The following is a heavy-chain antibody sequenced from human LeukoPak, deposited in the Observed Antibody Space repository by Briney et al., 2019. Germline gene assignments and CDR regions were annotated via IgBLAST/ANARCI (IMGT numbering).Heavy chain of an antibody. CDR2: ISYDGSNK. V-gene: IGHV3-30*18. Sequence: PGGSLRLSCAASGFTFSSYGMHWVRQAPGKGLEWVAVISYDGSNKYYADSVKGRFTISRDNSKNTLYLQMNSLRAEDTAVYYCAKDLGAQISMVRGEVYYYYYGMDVWGQGTTVTVSS. D-gene: IGHD3-10*01. J-gene: IGHJ6*02. CDR3: AKDLGAQISMVRGEVYYYYYGMDV. CDR1: GFTFSSYG.